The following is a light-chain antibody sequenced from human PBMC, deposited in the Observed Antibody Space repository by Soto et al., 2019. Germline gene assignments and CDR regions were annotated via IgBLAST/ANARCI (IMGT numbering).Light chain of an antibody. J-gene: IGKJ1*01. CDR3: QKYNNWPPVT. CDR1: QSVSSY. V-gene: IGKV3-15*01. CDR2: GAS. Sequence: EIVLTQSPGTLSLSPGERATLSCRASQSVSSYLAWYQQKPGQAPRLLIYGASNRATGIPARFSGSGSGTEFTLTISSLQSEDFAVYYCQKYNNWPPVTFGQGTKVDI.